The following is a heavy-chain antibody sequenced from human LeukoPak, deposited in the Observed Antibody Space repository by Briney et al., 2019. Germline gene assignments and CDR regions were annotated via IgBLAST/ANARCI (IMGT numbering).Heavy chain of an antibody. Sequence: GASVKVSCKASGYTFTGYYMHWVRQAPGQGLEWMGWINPNSGGTNYAQKFQGRGTMARDTSISTAYMELSRLRSDDTAVYYCARVVAAAGSDFDYWGQGTLVTVSS. D-gene: IGHD6-13*01. CDR1: GYTFTGYY. J-gene: IGHJ4*02. V-gene: IGHV1-2*02. CDR3: ARVVAAAGSDFDY. CDR2: INPNSGGT.